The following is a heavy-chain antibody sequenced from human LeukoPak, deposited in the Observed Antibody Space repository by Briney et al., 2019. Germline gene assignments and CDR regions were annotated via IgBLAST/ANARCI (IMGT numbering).Heavy chain of an antibody. V-gene: IGHV4-4*07. Sequence: SETLSLTRTVPGGSISSYYGSWIRQPAGKGLEWIGRIYTSGSTNYNPSLRSRVTMSVDTSKNQFSLKLSSVTAADTAVYYCARDRRYGSGSYYSNWFDPWGQGTLVTVSS. D-gene: IGHD3-10*01. CDR1: GGSISSYY. CDR2: IYTSGST. CDR3: ARDRRYGSGSYYSNWFDP. J-gene: IGHJ5*02.